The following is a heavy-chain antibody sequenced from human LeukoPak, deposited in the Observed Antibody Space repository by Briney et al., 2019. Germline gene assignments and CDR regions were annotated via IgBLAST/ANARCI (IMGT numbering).Heavy chain of an antibody. D-gene: IGHD2-2*01. CDR1: GGTFSSYA. Sequence: SVKVSCKASGGTFSSYAISWVRQAPGQGLEWMGGIIPIFGTANYAQKFQGRVTITADESTSTAYMELSSLRSEDTAVYYCASAWVVVVPAALPPAEYFQHWGQGTLVTVSS. CDR2: IIPIFGTA. V-gene: IGHV1-69*01. J-gene: IGHJ1*01. CDR3: ASAWVVVVPAALPPAEYFQH.